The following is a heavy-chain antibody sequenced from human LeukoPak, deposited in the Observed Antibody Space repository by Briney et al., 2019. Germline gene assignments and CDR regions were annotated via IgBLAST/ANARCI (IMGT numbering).Heavy chain of an antibody. CDR2: MNPNSGNT. D-gene: IGHD3-10*01. CDR3: ARDPGFGGYFDY. J-gene: IGHJ4*02. CDR1: GYSFTSYD. Sequence: ASVKVSCKASGYSFTSYDINWVRQATGQGLEWMGWMNPNSGNTGYAQKFQGRVTMTRNTSISTAYMELSSLRSEDTAVYYCARDPGFGGYFDYWGQGTLVTVSS. V-gene: IGHV1-8*01.